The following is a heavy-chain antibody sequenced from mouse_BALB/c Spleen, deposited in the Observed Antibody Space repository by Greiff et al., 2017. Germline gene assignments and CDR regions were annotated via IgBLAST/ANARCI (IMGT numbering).Heavy chain of an antibody. CDR1: GYTFTSYV. D-gene: IGHD1-2*01. CDR2: INPYNDGT. J-gene: IGHJ3*01. V-gene: IGHV1-14*01. CDR3: AREGLTTATPY. Sequence: SGPELVKPGASVKMSCKASGYTFTSYVMHWVKQKPGQGLEWIGYINPYNDGTKYNEKFKGKATLTSDKSSSTAYMELSSLTSEDSAVYYCAREGLTTATPYWGQGTLVTVSA.